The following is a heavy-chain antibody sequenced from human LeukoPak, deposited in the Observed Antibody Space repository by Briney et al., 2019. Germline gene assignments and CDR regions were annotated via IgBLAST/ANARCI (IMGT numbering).Heavy chain of an antibody. D-gene: IGHD5-12*01. V-gene: IGHV4-59*01. CDR2: ISYNGVT. CDR3: ARDGVDRFGPGFDH. J-gene: IGHJ5*02. Sequence: SETLSLTCAVSGGSIRRDYSSCIRDPPGKGLECRGYISYNGVTNYNHSLQSRVTMSVDTSMSKFSLKLSSLTAEDTAVYYCARDGVDRFGPGFDHWGPGTLVTVSS. CDR1: GGSIRRDY.